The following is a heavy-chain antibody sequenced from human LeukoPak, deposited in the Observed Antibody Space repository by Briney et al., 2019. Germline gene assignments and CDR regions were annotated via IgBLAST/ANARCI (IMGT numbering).Heavy chain of an antibody. CDR2: MNPNSGNT. V-gene: IGHV1-8*01. CDR3: ARGGRGVVIDGYYYMDV. CDR1: GYTFTSYD. Sequence: VASVKVSCKASGYTFTSYDINWVRQATGQGLEWMGWMNPNSGNTGYAQKFQGRVTMTRNTSISTAYMELSSLRSEDTAVYYCARGGRGVVIDGYYYMDVWGKGTTVTVSS. D-gene: IGHD3-3*01. J-gene: IGHJ6*03.